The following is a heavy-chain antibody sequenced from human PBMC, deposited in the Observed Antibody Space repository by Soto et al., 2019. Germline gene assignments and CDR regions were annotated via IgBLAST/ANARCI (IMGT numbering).Heavy chain of an antibody. V-gene: IGHV3-23*01. CDR3: AKVHPASRVFPAY. J-gene: IGHJ4*02. D-gene: IGHD2-2*01. CDR2: ISGSGGST. Sequence: LRLSCAASGFTFSSYAMSWVRQAPGKGLEWVSAISGSGGSTYYADSVKGRFTISRDNSKNTLYLQMNSLRAEDTAVCYCAKVHPASRVFPAYWGQGTLVTVSS. CDR1: GFTFSSYA.